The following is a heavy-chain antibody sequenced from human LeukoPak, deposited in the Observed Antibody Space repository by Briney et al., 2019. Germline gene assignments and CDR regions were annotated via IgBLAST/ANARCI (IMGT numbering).Heavy chain of an antibody. Sequence: ASVKVSCKASGYTFTSYGISWVRQAPGQGLEWMGWISAYNGNTNYAQKLQGRVTMTTDRSNSTAYMELRRLRSNDTAVYYCAIHGAVDVFDIWGQGTMVTGSS. CDR1: GYTFTSYG. J-gene: IGHJ3*02. D-gene: IGHD4/OR15-4a*01. CDR3: AIHGAVDVFDI. CDR2: ISAYNGNT. V-gene: IGHV1-18*01.